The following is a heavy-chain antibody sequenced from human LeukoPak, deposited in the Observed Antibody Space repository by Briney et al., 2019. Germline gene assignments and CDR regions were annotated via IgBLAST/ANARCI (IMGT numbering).Heavy chain of an antibody. CDR3: ARHRSSWSEFDY. CDR1: GSSFTNYW. D-gene: IGHD6-13*01. Sequence: GESLRISCQGSGSSFTNYWIAWVRQLPGKGLEWMGIIYPGDSDTRYSPSFLGQVTISADKSINTAYLQWSSLKASDTAIYYCARHRSSWSEFDYWGQGTLVTVSS. CDR2: IYPGDSDT. J-gene: IGHJ4*02. V-gene: IGHV5-51*01.